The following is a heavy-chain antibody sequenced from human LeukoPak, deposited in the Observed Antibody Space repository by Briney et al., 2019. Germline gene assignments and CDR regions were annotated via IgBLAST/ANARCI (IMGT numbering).Heavy chain of an antibody. CDR2: VYYSGIT. CDR1: GGSISSSSYY. J-gene: IGHJ4*02. Sequence: PSETLSLTCTVSGGSISSSSYYWGWIRQPPGKGLEWIGSVYYSGITYYNPSLKSRVTISVDTSKNQFSLRQSSVTAADTAVYYCARGRDGLNYVDYWGQGTLVTVSS. CDR3: ARGRDGLNYVDY. D-gene: IGHD5-24*01. V-gene: IGHV4-39*01.